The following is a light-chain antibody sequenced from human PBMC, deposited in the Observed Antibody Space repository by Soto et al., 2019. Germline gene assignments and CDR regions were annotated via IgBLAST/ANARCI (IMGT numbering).Light chain of an antibody. CDR2: GAS. CDR3: QQYNDWPLS. J-gene: IGKJ4*01. Sequence: ETEMTQSPATLSVSPGERVTLSCRASQNINSRLAWYQQKPGQAPRLLIYGASTRATGIPARFSGSESGTVFTLTISSLQSEDFAIYYCQQYNDWPLSFGGGAKVESK. CDR1: QNINSR. V-gene: IGKV3-15*01.